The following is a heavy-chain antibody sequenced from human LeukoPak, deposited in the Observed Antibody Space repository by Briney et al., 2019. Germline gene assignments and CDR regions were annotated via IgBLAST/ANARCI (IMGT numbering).Heavy chain of an antibody. CDR3: ARRRAFDI. CDR1: GFTFNSYA. V-gene: IGHV3-23*01. J-gene: IGHJ3*02. Sequence: GGSLRLSCAASGFTFNSYAMSWVRQAPGKGLEWISGISASDGSTYYADSVKGRFTISRDNSKNTLYLQMNSLRAEDTAVYYCARRRAFDIWGQGTMVAVSS. CDR2: ISASDGST.